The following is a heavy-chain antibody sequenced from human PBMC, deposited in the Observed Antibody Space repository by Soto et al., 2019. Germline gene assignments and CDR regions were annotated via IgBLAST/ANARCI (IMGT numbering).Heavy chain of an antibody. D-gene: IGHD2-15*01. J-gene: IGHJ1*01. CDR1: GFTFSSYS. V-gene: IGHV3-21*01. CDR2: ISSSSSYI. Sequence: EVQLVESGGGLVKPGGSLRLSCAASGFTFSSYSMNWVRQAPGKGLEWVSSISSSSSYIYYADSVKGRFTISRDNAKNSLYLQMNSLRAEDTAVYYCARDPSRCSGGSCYSVYFQHWGQGTLVTVSS. CDR3: ARDPSRCSGGSCYSVYFQH.